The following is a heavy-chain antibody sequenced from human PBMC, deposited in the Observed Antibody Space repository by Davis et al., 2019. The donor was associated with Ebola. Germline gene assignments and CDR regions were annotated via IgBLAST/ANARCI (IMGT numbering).Heavy chain of an antibody. V-gene: IGHV3-30*03. CDR1: GFTFSSYW. J-gene: IGHJ3*02. CDR3: ARSYYDSAFDI. D-gene: IGHD3-22*01. Sequence: GESLKISCAASGFTFSSYWMSWVRQAPGKGLEWVAVISYDGSNKYYADSVKGRFTITRDNSKNTLYLQMNSLRAEDTAVYYCARSYYDSAFDIWGQGTMVTVSS. CDR2: ISYDGSNK.